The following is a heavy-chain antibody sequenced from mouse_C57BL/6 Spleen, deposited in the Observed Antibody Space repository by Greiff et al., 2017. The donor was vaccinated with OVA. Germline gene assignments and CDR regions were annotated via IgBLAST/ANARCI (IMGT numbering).Heavy chain of an antibody. D-gene: IGHD1-1*01. CDR3: ARKMYYGSSDVEFAD. J-gene: IGHJ3*01. Sequence: QVQLKQSGPGLVQPSQSLSITCTVSGFSLTSYGVHWVRQSPGKGLEWLGVIWSGGSTDYNAAFISRLSISKDNSKSQVFLKMNRLQADDTAIYYGARKMYYGSSDVEFADWGQGTLVTVSA. CDR2: IWSGGST. V-gene: IGHV2-2*01. CDR1: GFSLTSYG.